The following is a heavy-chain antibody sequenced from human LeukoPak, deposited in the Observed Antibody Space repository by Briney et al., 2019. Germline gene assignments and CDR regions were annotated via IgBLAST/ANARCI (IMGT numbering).Heavy chain of an antibody. CDR2: IYYSGST. V-gene: IGHV4-39*07. CDR3: ASLSSSWSWGHYYYMDV. CDR1: GGSISSSSYY. Sequence: PSETLSLTCTVSGGSISSSSYYWGWIRQPPGKGLEWIGSIYYSGSTYYNPSLKSRVTISVDTSKNQFSLKLSSVTAADTAVYYCASLSSSWSWGHYYYMDVWGKGTTVTISS. D-gene: IGHD6-13*01. J-gene: IGHJ6*03.